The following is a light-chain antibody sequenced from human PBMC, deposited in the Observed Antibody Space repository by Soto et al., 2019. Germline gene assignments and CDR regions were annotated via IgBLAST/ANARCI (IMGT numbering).Light chain of an antibody. CDR2: DAS. J-gene: IGKJ3*01. CDR1: QSLTTY. CDR3: QRRSNWPGT. Sequence: EIVLTQSPATLSLSPGERATLSCRASQSLTTYLAWYQQKPGQAPRLLIYDASHRATGIPARFSGSGSGTDFTLTISSLEPEDFAVYYCQRRSNWPGTFGPGTKVDIK. V-gene: IGKV3-11*01.